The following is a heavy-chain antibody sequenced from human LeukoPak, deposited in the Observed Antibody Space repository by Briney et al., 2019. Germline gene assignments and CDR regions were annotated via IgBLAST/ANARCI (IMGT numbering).Heavy chain of an antibody. D-gene: IGHD2-2*03. V-gene: IGHV4-39*07. CDR3: ARLDRTAFDI. CDR2: IYYSGST. CDR1: GGSISSSSYY. Sequence: KASETLSLTCTVSGGSISSSSYYWGWIRQPPGKGLEWIGSIYYSGSTYYNPSLKSRVTISVDTSKNQFSLKLSSVTAADTAVYYCARLDRTAFDIWGQGTMVTVSS. J-gene: IGHJ3*02.